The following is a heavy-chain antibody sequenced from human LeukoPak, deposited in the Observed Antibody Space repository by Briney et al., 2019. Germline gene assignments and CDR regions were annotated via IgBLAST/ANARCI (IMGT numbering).Heavy chain of an antibody. Sequence: ASVKVSCKASGYTFTSYGISWLRQAPGQGLEWMGWISAYNGNTNYAQKLQGRVTMTTDTSTSTAYMELRSLRSDDTAVYYCARDYGGNYYNWFDPWGQGTLVTVSS. D-gene: IGHD4-23*01. J-gene: IGHJ5*02. CDR2: ISAYNGNT. CDR1: GYTFTSYG. V-gene: IGHV1-18*01. CDR3: ARDYGGNYYNWFDP.